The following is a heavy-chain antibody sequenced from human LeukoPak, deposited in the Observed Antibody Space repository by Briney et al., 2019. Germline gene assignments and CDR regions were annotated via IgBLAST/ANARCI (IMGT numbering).Heavy chain of an antibody. CDR2: YYYSGST. D-gene: IGHD2-2*01. J-gene: IGHJ4*02. CDR3: ARLGRYCSSTSCFPFDY. V-gene: IGHV4-39*01. Sequence: SEILSLTCTVSGGSISSSSYYWGWIRQPPGKGLEWIVRYYYSGSTYHYTTLKSRVTISADTSKNQCSLKLSYVTAGDTAVYYCARLGRYCSSTSCFPFDYWGQGTLVTVSS. CDR1: GGSISSSSYY.